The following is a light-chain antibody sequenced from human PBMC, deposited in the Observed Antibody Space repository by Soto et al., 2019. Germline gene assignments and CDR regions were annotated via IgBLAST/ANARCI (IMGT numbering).Light chain of an antibody. V-gene: IGLV4-69*01. CDR2: VTSDGSH. J-gene: IGLJ3*02. Sequence: QPVLTQSPSASASPGASVKLTCTLSSGHSDYAIAWHQQQPEKGPRYLMKVTSDGSHTKGDGIPDRFSGSSSGAYRYLTISSLRSDDEADYYCQAWGTGGVFGGGTKLTVL. CDR3: QAWGTGGV. CDR1: SGHSDYA.